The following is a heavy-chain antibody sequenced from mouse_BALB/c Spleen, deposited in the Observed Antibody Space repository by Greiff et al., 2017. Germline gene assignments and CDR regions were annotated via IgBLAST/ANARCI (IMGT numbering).Heavy chain of an antibody. CDR3: ARSDWGYYRFAY. D-gene: IGHD2-3*01. Sequence: EVQLQQSGAELVKPGASVKLSCTASGFNIKDTYMHWVKQRPEQGLEWIGRIDPANGNTKYDPKFQGKATITADTSSNTAYLQLSSLTSEDTAVYYCARSDWGYYRFAYWGQGTLVTVSA. CDR1: GFNIKDTY. CDR2: IDPANGNT. J-gene: IGHJ3*01. V-gene: IGHV14-3*02.